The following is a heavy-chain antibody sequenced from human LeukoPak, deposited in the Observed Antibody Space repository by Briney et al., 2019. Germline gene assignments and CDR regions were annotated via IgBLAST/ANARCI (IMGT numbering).Heavy chain of an antibody. D-gene: IGHD3-10*01. V-gene: IGHV4-38-2*02. CDR1: GYSISSGYY. Sequence: SETLSLTCTVSGYSISSGYYWGWIRQPPGKGLEWIGSIYHSGSTYYNPSLKSRVTISVDTSKNQFSLKLSSVTAADTAVYYCARSPLIWFGESLPHKNYYFDYWGQGTLVTVSS. CDR3: ARSPLIWFGESLPHKNYYFDY. CDR2: IYHSGST. J-gene: IGHJ4*02.